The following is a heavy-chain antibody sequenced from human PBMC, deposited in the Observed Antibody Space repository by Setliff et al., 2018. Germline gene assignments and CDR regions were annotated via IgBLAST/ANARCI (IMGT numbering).Heavy chain of an antibody. V-gene: IGHV3-7*01. Sequence: PGGSLRLSCAASGFTFSSYWMSWVRQAPGKGLEWVANIKQDGSEKYYGDSVKGRFTISRDNSENTLYLQMNSLRAEDTAVYYCARNWATAQHYYYGMDVWGQGTTVTVSS. CDR2: IKQDGSEK. J-gene: IGHJ6*02. D-gene: IGHD2-21*02. CDR3: ARNWATAQHYYYGMDV. CDR1: GFTFSSYW.